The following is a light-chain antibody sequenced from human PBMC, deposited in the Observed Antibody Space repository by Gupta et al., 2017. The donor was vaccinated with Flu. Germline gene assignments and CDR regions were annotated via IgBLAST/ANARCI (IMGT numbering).Light chain of an antibody. J-gene: IGKJ1*01. CDR1: HSLVHSNGNTY. CDR3: RQAKQFPRT. V-gene: IGKV2-24*01. Sequence: DIVMTQTPLSSPVTLGQPASISCRSSHSLVHSNGNTYLSWIQQRPGQPPRLLIYRSSNRGSGVPDRFSGSGAGTDFTLKISRVEAEDVGVYYCRQAKQFPRTFGQGTKVEIK. CDR2: RSS.